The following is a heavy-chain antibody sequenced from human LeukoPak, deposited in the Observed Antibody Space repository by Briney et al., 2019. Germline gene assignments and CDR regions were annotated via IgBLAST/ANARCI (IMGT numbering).Heavy chain of an antibody. CDR2: VYYSGNT. Sequence: PSETLSLTCSVSGVSIKNISNYWGWVRQPPGKTLEWIGSVYYSGNTNYNPSLKSRVTLSVDTSKNQFSLKMISVTAADTAVYYCARHFGYDDTSDYQGVPDYWGQGSLVTVSS. D-gene: IGHD3-22*01. V-gene: IGHV4-39*01. CDR1: GVSIKNISNY. J-gene: IGHJ4*02. CDR3: ARHFGYDDTSDYQGVPDY.